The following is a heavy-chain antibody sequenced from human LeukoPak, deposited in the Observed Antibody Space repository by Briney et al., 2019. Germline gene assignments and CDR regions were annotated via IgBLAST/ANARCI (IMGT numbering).Heavy chain of an antibody. CDR2: IKQDGSEK. D-gene: IGHD3-9*01. J-gene: IGHJ4*02. V-gene: IGHV3-7*01. CDR1: GFTFSSYW. CDR3: ARDEHDILTGYGFNY. Sequence: GGSLRLSCAASGFTFSSYWMSWVRQAPGKGLEWVANIKQDGSEKYYVDSVKGRFTISRDNAKNSLYLQMNSLRAEDTAVYYCARDEHDILTGYGFNYWGQGTLVTVSS.